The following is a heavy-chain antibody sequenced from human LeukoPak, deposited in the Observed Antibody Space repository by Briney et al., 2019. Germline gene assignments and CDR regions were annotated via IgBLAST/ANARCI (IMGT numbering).Heavy chain of an antibody. CDR2: ISKSGGST. J-gene: IGHJ6*02. CDR3: VRDLYYWAAMDV. D-gene: IGHD3-10*01. V-gene: IGHV3-23*01. CDR1: GITFSTIG. Sequence: GGSLRLSCAVSGITFSTIGVSWVRLAPGKGLEWLSIISKSGGSTFYADPVKGRFTISRDNSKDTLYLQMNSLRAEDTALYYCVRDLYYWAAMDVWGQGTTVTVS.